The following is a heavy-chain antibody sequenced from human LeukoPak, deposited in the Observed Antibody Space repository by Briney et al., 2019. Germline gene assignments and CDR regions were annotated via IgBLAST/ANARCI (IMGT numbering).Heavy chain of an antibody. CDR2: IWSDENKK. CDR3: AREGLTSTPNNAFDI. J-gene: IGHJ3*02. V-gene: IGHV3-33*01. Sequence: GGSLRLSCGASGITFSSYGMHWVRQAPGKGLEWVAVIWSDENKKFYADSVKGRFTISRDNFKSTLYLQMDSLRVEGTAVYYCAREGLTSTPNNAFDIWGQGSVVTVSS. D-gene: IGHD4-23*01. CDR1: GITFSSYG.